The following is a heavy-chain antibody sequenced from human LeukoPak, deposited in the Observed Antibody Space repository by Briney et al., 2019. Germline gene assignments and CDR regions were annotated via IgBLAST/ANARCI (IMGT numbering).Heavy chain of an antibody. CDR2: INHSGST. D-gene: IGHD3-10*01. V-gene: IGHV4-34*01. CDR1: GGSFSGYY. Sequence: SETLSLTCAVSGGSFSGYYWSWIRQPPGKGLEWIGEINHSGSTTYNPSLKSRVTISVDTSKNQVSLKLSSVTAADTAVYYCARGSARVEEMVRGVISSFDYWGQGTLVTVSS. CDR3: ARGSARVEEMVRGVISSFDY. J-gene: IGHJ4*02.